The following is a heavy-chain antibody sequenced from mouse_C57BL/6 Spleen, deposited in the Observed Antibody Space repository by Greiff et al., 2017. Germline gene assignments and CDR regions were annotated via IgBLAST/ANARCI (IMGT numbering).Heavy chain of an antibody. CDR1: GYTFTTYP. CDR3: ARRGGSYGNYESWFAY. Sequence: QVQLQQSGAELVKPGASVKMPCKASGYTFTTYPIEWMKQNHGKSLEWIGNFHPYNDDTKYNEKFKGKATLTVEKSSSTVYLELSRLTSDDSAVYYCARRGGSYGNYESWFAYWGQGTLVTVSA. V-gene: IGHV1-47*01. J-gene: IGHJ3*01. D-gene: IGHD2-1*01. CDR2: FHPYNDDT.